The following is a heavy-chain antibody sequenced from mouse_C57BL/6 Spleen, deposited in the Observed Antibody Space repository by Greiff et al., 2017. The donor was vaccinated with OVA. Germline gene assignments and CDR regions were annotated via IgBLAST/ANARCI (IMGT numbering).Heavy chain of an antibody. Sequence: ESGPGLVKPSQSLSLTCSVTGYSITSGYYWNWIRQFPGNKLEWMGYISYDGSNNYNPSLKNRISITRDTSKNQFFLKLNSVTTEDTATYYCARGYGSSPSDYWGQGTTLTVSS. CDR3: ARGYGSSPSDY. D-gene: IGHD1-1*01. CDR1: GYSITSGYY. CDR2: ISYDGSN. V-gene: IGHV3-6*01. J-gene: IGHJ2*01.